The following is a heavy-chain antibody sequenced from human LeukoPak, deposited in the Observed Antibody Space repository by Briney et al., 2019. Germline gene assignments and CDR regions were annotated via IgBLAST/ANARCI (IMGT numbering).Heavy chain of an antibody. CDR2: ISSSSSTI. J-gene: IGHJ4*02. CDR1: GFTFSSYS. D-gene: IGHD3-22*01. CDR3: ATKGGYYYDSSGYLPGY. Sequence: GGSLRLSCAASGFTFSSYSMNWVRQAPGKGLEWVSYISSSSSTIYYADSVKGRFTISRDNAKNSLYLQMNSLRAEDTAVYYCATKGGYYYDSSGYLPGYWGQGTPVTVSS. V-gene: IGHV3-48*04.